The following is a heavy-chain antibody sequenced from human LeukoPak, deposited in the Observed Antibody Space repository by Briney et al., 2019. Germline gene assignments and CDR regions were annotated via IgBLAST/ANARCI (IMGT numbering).Heavy chain of an antibody. V-gene: IGHV1-2*06. CDR3: ARAPRGDGYNWDDAFDI. CDR2: INPNSGGT. CDR1: GYTFTGYY. D-gene: IGHD5-24*01. J-gene: IGHJ3*02. Sequence: ASVKVSCKASGYTFTGYYMHWVRQAPGQGLEWMGRINPNSGGTNYAQKFQGRVTMTRDTSISTAYMELSRLRSDDTAVYYCARAPRGDGYNWDDAFDIWGQGTVVTVSS.